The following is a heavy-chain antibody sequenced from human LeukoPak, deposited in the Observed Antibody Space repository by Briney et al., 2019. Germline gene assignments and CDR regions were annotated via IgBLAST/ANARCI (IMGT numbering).Heavy chain of an antibody. CDR2: IYTSGIT. CDR1: GGSISSGSYY. V-gene: IGHV4-61*02. D-gene: IGHD1-26*01. J-gene: IGHJ4*02. Sequence: PSETLSLTCTVSGGSISSGSYYCTWIRQPAGKGLEWIGRIYTSGITNYNPSLKSRVTISVDTSKNQFSLKLSSVTAADTAVYYCAREAYSGSYHFDYWGQGTLVTVSS. CDR3: AREAYSGSYHFDY.